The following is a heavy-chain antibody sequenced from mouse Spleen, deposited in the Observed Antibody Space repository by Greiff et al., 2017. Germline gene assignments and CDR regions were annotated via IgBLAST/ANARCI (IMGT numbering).Heavy chain of an antibody. Sequence: QVQLQQSGAELVKPGASVKISCKASGYAFSSYWMNWVKQRPGKGLEWIGHIYPGDGDTNYNRKFKGKATLTADKSSSTAYMQLRSLTSEDSAVYLCARTRIYYSNYGYFGQRGQSNHLKVSS. CDR3: ARTRIYYSNYGYFGQ. D-gene: IGHD2-5*01. V-gene: IGHV1-80*01. CDR2: IYPGDGDT. J-gene: IGHJ2*01. CDR1: GYAFSSYW.